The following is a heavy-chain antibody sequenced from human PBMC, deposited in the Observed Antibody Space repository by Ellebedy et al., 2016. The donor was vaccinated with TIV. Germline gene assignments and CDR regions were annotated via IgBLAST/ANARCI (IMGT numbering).Heavy chain of an antibody. CDR1: GASVKNDY. CDR2: IYYGCTT. D-gene: IGHD1-26*01. Sequence: MPGGSLRLSCDVSGASVKNDYWSWVRQPPMKGLAWIGYIYYGCTTSYNPSLGNRVTMSLDTSKNQFSLTVAYVTAADTAVYYCARELGGIDWEPLGYWGQGALVIVSS. CDR3: ARELGGIDWEPLGY. V-gene: IGHV4-59*02. J-gene: IGHJ4*02.